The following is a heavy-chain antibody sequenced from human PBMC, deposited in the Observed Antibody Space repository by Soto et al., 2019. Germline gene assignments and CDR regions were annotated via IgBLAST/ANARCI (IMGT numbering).Heavy chain of an antibody. CDR2: IIPMFGTA. CDR3: ARSRANYYDSRGYYYSSFHY. Sequence: QVQLVQSGAEVKKPESSVKVSCKTSGGNFSSYAISWVRQAPGQGLEWMGGIIPMFGTANYAQKFQGRVTITAAESTSTAYMELTSLSSVDTAVYYCARSRANYYDSRGYYYSSFHYWGQGTLVTVSS. J-gene: IGHJ4*02. D-gene: IGHD3-22*01. V-gene: IGHV1-69*12. CDR1: GGNFSSYA.